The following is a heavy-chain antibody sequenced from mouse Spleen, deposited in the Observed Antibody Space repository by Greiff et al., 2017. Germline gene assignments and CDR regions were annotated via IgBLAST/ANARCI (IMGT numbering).Heavy chain of an antibody. CDR1: GYTFTSYW. D-gene: IGHD1-1*01. CDR2: IDPSDSYT. V-gene: IGHV1-69*01. J-gene: IGHJ1*01. CDR3: ARGGYYYGHWYFDV. Sequence: QVQLQQPGAELVMPGASVKLSCKASGYTFTSYWMHWVKQRPGQGLEWIGEIDPSDSYTNYNQKFKGKATLTVDKSSSTAYMQLSSLTSEDSAVYYCARGGYYYGHWYFDVWGAGTTVTVSS.